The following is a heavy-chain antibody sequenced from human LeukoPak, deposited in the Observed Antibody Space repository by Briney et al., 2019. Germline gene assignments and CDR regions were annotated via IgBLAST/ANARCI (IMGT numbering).Heavy chain of an antibody. CDR2: INHSRST. Sequence: SETLSLTCAVYGGSFSGYYWSWFRQPPGKGLEWMGEINHSRSTNYNPSLKSRVTISVDTSKNQFSLKLSSVTAADTAVYYCARGSPLTIFGVVRLKNWFDPWGQGTLVTVSS. CDR3: ARGSPLTIFGVVRLKNWFDP. D-gene: IGHD3-3*01. CDR1: GGSFSGYY. V-gene: IGHV4-34*01. J-gene: IGHJ5*02.